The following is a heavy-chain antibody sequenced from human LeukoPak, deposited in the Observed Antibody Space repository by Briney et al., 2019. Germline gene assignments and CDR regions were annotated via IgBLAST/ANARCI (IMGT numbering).Heavy chain of an antibody. V-gene: IGHV4-59*01. J-gene: IGHJ4*02. CDR1: GGFISSYY. Sequence: SSETLSLTCTVSGGFISSYYWIWMRHPPGKGLEGWGYVYYSGSTNYNPSLKSRVTISVDTTKNQFSLKLSSVTAADTAVYYCARLVNWNDFRIGYWGQGHLVTVSS. CDR2: VYYSGST. CDR3: ARLVNWNDFRIGY. D-gene: IGHD1-20*01.